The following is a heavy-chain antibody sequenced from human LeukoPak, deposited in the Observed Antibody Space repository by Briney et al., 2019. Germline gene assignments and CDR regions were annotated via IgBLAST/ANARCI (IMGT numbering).Heavy chain of an antibody. J-gene: IGHJ4*02. Sequence: GESLKISCKGSGYTFTGYYMHWVRQAPGQGLEWMGWINPNSGGTNYAQKFQGRVTMTRDTSISTAYMELSRLRSDDTAVYYCVSAGRPVSPDTHWGQGTLVTVSS. CDR1: GYTFTGYY. V-gene: IGHV1-2*02. D-gene: IGHD1-14*01. CDR3: VSAGRPVSPDTH. CDR2: INPNSGGT.